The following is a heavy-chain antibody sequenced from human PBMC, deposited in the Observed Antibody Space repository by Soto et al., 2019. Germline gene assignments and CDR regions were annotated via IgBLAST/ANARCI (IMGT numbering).Heavy chain of an antibody. Sequence: SETLSLTWTVSGGSISSSGCYWSWIRQHPGKGLEWIGYIYHSGSTYYNPSLKSRVTISVDTSKNQFSLKLRSVTAADTAVYYCARRGIRQTWFAPWGQPTLVTXXS. CDR3: ARRGIRQTWFAP. V-gene: IGHV4-31*02. CDR1: GGSISSSGCY. CDR2: IYHSGST. J-gene: IGHJ5*02. D-gene: IGHD1-1*01.